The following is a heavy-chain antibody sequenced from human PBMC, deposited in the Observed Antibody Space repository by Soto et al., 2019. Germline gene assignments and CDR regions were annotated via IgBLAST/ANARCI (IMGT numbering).Heavy chain of an antibody. V-gene: IGHV1-8*01. J-gene: IGHJ4*02. CDR1: GYTFTSYD. CDR3: ARYAIPAAADLDY. D-gene: IGHD2-2*01. CDR2: MNPNSGNT. Sequence: GSVKVSCKASGYTFTSYDINWVRQATGQGLEWMGWMNPNSGNTGYAQKFQGRVTMTRNTSISTAYMELSSLRSEDTAVYYCARYAIPAAADLDYWGQGTLVTVSS.